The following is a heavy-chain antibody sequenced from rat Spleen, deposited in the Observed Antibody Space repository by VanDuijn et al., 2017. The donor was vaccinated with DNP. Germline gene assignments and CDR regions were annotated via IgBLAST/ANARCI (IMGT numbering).Heavy chain of an antibody. J-gene: IGHJ2*01. Sequence: VQLKESGPGLVQPSQTLSLACTVSGFSLTNYHVHWVRQPSGKGLEWMGYINSAGSTDYNPSLKGRISITRDTSKNQFFLQVNSVTTEDTATYYCARANILRSFDYWGQGVMVTVSS. V-gene: IGHV3-3*01. CDR1: GFSLTNYHV. D-gene: IGHD1-6*01. CDR2: INSAGST. CDR3: ARANILRSFDY.